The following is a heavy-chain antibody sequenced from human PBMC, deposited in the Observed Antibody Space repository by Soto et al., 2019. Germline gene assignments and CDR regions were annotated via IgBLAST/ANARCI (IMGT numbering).Heavy chain of an antibody. J-gene: IGHJ2*01. CDR1: GGTFSSYA. CDR2: IIPIFGTA. D-gene: IGHD2-15*01. CDR3: ARRERGYCRGGSCPDWYFDL. V-gene: IGHV1-69*12. Sequence: QVQLVQSGAEVKKPGSSVKVSCKASGGTFSSYAISWVRQAPGQGLEWMGGIIPIFGTANYAQKFQGRVTITADAATSTAYIELSSLRSEDTAVYYCARRERGYCRGGSCPDWYFDLWGRGTLVTVSS.